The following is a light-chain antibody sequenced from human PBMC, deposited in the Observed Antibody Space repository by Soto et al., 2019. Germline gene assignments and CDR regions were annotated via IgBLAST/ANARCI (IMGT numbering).Light chain of an antibody. CDR2: AVS. V-gene: IGLV2-14*01. CDR3: SSYTSDSSYV. CDR1: SSDVGLYDY. Sequence: QSVLAQPASVSGSPGQSITISCTGTSSDVGLYDYVSWYQQHPGKAPQLMIYAVSSRPSGVSNRFSASKSGNTASLFISGLQAEDEADYYCSSYTSDSSYVFCSGTKFAVL. J-gene: IGLJ1*01.